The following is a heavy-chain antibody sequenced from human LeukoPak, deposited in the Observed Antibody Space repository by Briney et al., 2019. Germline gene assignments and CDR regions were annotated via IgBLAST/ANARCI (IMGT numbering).Heavy chain of an antibody. CDR1: GGSISSGGYY. D-gene: IGHD2-2*01. CDR3: ARVRGYCSSTTCYYDY. CDR2: IYYSGST. Sequence: SSETLSLTCTVSGGSISSGGYYWSWIRQHPGKGLEWIGYIYYSGSTYYNPSLKSRVTISVDTSKNQFSLRLSSVTAADTAVYYCARVRGYCSSTTCYYDYWDQGTLVTVSS. V-gene: IGHV4-31*03. J-gene: IGHJ4*02.